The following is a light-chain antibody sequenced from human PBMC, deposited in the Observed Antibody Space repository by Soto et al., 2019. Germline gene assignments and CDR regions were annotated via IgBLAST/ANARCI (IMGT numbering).Light chain of an antibody. Sequence: ALQLTQSPSSLSASVGDRVTITCRASQGISSALAWYQQKPGKAPKLLIYDASSLESGVPSRFSGSGSGTDFTLTISSLQPEDFATYYCQQFNSYPQTFGQGTRLEIK. V-gene: IGKV1-13*02. CDR3: QQFNSYPQT. CDR2: DAS. J-gene: IGKJ5*01. CDR1: QGISSA.